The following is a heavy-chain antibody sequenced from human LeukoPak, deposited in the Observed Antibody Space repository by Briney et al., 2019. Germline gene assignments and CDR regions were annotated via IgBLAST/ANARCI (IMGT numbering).Heavy chain of an antibody. D-gene: IGHD4-17*01. CDR3: ARAHLHYGDSIHDLDY. J-gene: IGHJ4*02. CDR2: INGDGSST. V-gene: IGHV3-74*03. Sequence: PGGSLRLSCVASGLTFSNYWMHWVRQAPGKGLVWVSRINGDGSSTTYADSVKGRFTISRDNSKNTLYLQMNSLRAEDTAVYYCARAHLHYGDSIHDLDYWGQGTLVTVSS. CDR1: GLTFSNYW.